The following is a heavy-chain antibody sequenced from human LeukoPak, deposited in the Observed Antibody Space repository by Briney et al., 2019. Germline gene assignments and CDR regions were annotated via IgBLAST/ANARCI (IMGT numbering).Heavy chain of an antibody. Sequence: GGSLRLSCAASGFTFDNYGMSWVRQAPGKGLEWVGRIKSKTDGGTIDYAAPVKGRFTISRDDSKNTLSLQMNSLKTEDTAVYYCTTDPGDYEIYWGQGTLVTVSS. CDR2: IKSKTDGGTI. CDR1: GFTFDNYG. D-gene: IGHD4-17*01. J-gene: IGHJ4*02. CDR3: TTDPGDYEIY. V-gene: IGHV3-15*01.